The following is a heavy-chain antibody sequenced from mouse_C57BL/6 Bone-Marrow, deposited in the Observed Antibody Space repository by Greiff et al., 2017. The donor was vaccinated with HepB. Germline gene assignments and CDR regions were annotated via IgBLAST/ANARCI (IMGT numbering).Heavy chain of an antibody. J-gene: IGHJ2*01. Sequence: VQLQQSGAELVRPGASVKLSCTASGFNIKDDYMHWVKQRPEQGLEWFGWIDPENGDTEYASKFQGKATITTDTSSNTAYMQLSSLTSEDTAVYYCTRRDSSGYYFDYWGQGTTLTVSS. CDR1: GFNIKDDY. CDR2: IDPENGDT. CDR3: TRRDSSGYYFDY. V-gene: IGHV14-4*01. D-gene: IGHD3-2*02.